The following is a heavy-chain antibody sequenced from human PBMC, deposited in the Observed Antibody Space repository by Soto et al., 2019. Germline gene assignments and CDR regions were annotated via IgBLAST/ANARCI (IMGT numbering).Heavy chain of an antibody. V-gene: IGHV4-31*03. CDR3: ARSSGTFNWFDP. D-gene: IGHD1-26*01. CDR1: GGSISSGGYY. J-gene: IGHJ5*02. CDR2: IYQYGST. Sequence: SETLSLTCTVSGGSISSGGYYWSWIRQHPGKGLEWIGDIYQYGSTLYNPSLKSRVTISIDRSKNQFSLNLNSVTAADTAVYYCARSSGTFNWFDPWGQGTLVTVSS.